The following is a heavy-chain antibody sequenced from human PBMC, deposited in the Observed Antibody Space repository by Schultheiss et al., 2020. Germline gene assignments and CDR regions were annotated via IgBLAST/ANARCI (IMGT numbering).Heavy chain of an antibody. CDR3: ARDRCGGDCYFQGYGMDV. Sequence: GESLKISCAASGFTFSSYGMHWVRQAPGKGLEWVSVIYSGGSTYYADSVKGRFTISRDNSKNTLYLQMNSLRAEDTAVYYCARDRCGGDCYFQGYGMDVWGQGTTVTVSS. J-gene: IGHJ6*02. D-gene: IGHD2-21*02. CDR2: IYSGGST. V-gene: IGHV3-NL1*01. CDR1: GFTFSSYG.